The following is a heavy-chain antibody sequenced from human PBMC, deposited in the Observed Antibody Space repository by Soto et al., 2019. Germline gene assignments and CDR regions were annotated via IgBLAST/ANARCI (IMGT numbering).Heavy chain of an antibody. J-gene: IGHJ4*02. CDR3: AIDAYHLQPQISF. D-gene: IGHD2-2*01. CDR1: GFTFSGAW. V-gene: IGHV3-15*01. Sequence: EVQVVESGGGLVKTGESLRLSCAASGFTFSGAWMSWVRQAPGKGLEWVARIKNRGAGEATEYAAPVKGSFTISREYSRNPVYLQMNGLKTEDTGVYYCAIDAYHLQPQISFWGQGALVTVSS. CDR2: IKNRGAGEAT.